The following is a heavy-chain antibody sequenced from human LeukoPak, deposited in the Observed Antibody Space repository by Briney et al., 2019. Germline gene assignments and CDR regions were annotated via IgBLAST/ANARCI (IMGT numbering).Heavy chain of an antibody. CDR3: ARDNDYANWFDP. V-gene: IGHV3-21*01. Sequence: ETLSLTCTVSGGSISSSSYYWGWIRQPPGKGLEWVSFISTSSSYIYYADSVKGRFTISRDNAKNSLFLQMNSLRAEDTAVYYCARDNDYANWFDPRGQGTLVTVSS. D-gene: IGHD4-17*01. CDR1: GGSISSSS. J-gene: IGHJ5*02. CDR2: ISTSSSYI.